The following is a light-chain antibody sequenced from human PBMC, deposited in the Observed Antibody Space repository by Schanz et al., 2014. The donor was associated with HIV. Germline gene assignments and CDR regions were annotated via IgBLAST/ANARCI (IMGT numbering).Light chain of an antibody. J-gene: IGLJ3*02. CDR2: DVS. CDR1: SSDVGGYNY. CDR3: CSCTNTNTWV. V-gene: IGLV2-14*01. Sequence: QSALTQPASVSGSPGQSITISCTGTSSDVGGYNYVSWYQQHPGKAPKLMIYDVSNRPSGVPNRFSGSKSGNTASLTVSGLQAEDEGDYYCCSCTNTNTWVFGGGTKVTVL.